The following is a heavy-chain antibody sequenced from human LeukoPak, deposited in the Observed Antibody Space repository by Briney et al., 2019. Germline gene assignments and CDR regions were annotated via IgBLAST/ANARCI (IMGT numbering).Heavy chain of an antibody. Sequence: SETLSLTCTVSGYSISSGYYWGWIRQPPGKGLEWIGSIYHSGSTYYNPSLKSRVTISVDTSKNQFSLKLSSVTAADTAVYYCARGDVDSTSCYDLWGQGTLVTVSS. V-gene: IGHV4-38-2*02. CDR1: GYSISSGYY. D-gene: IGHD2-2*01. CDR3: ARGDVDSTSCYDL. J-gene: IGHJ5*02. CDR2: IYHSGST.